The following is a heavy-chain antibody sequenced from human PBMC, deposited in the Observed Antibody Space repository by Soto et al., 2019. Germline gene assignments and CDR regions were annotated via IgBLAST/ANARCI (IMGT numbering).Heavy chain of an antibody. V-gene: IGHV4-39*07. CDR2: INDNWVT. CDR3: ARSGRQQLIDR. Sequence: TSETLSLTCTVSGGSIYGSGYYWGWIRQPPGRGLDLIGNINDNWVTYSNPSLKSRVTISVDTSKKQFSLKLSSVTAADTAVYYCARSGRQQLIDRWGQGTLVTVSS. J-gene: IGHJ5*02. CDR1: GGSIYGSGYY. D-gene: IGHD6-13*01.